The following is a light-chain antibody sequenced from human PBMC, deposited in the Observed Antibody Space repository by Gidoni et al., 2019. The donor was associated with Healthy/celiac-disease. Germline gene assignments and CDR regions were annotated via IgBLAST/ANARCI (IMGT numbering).Light chain of an antibody. V-gene: IGKV1-33*01. CDR2: AAS. J-gene: IGKJ4*01. CDR3: QQYDNLPRT. CDR1: QDISNY. Sequence: DIQMTQAPSSLSAYVGDRVHITCQSSQDISNYLNWYQQKPGKAPKLLIYAASNLETGVTSRFSGSGSGTDFTFTISSLQPEDIATYYCQQYDNLPRTFGGGTKVEIK.